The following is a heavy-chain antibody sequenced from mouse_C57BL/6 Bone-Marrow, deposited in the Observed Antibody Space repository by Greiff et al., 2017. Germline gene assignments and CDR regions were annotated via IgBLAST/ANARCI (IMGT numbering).Heavy chain of an antibody. V-gene: IGHV5-15*01. CDR2: ISNLAYSI. CDR1: GFTFSDYG. CDR3: ARHITTVVAPYAMDD. D-gene: IGHD1-1*01. Sequence: EVKVVESGGGLVQPGGSLKLSCAASGFTFSDYGMAWVRQAPRQGPEWVAFISNLAYSIYYADSVTGRFTISSETAKNSLYLEMSSLRSEDTAMYYCARHITTVVAPYAMDDWGQGTSVTVSS. J-gene: IGHJ4*01.